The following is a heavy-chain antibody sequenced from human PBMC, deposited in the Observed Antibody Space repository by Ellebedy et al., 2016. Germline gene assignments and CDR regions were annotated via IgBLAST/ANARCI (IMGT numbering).Heavy chain of an antibody. CDR3: ASFIVVAEGAGEFDY. V-gene: IGHV4-34*01. CDR2: INHNGIT. J-gene: IGHJ4*02. D-gene: IGHD2-15*01. CDR1: GASFSGYY. Sequence: SETLSLTXVVYGASFSGYYWSWIRQPPGKGLEWIGEINHNGITNYAASLKSRVTMSVDPSKNQISLKLTSVTAADTAVYYCASFIVVAEGAGEFDYWGQGTPVTVSS.